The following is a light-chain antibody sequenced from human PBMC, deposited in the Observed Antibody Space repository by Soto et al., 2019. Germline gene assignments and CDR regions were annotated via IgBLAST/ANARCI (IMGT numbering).Light chain of an antibody. V-gene: IGKV3-20*01. Sequence: EIVLTQSPGTLSLSPGERATLSCRASQSVSSTYLAWYHHKPGQAPRLLIYGASSRAAGIPDRFSGSGSGTDFTLTISRLEPEDVATYYCQKCNSAPLTFGGGTKVDIK. CDR2: GAS. CDR3: QKCNSAPLT. CDR1: QSVSSTY. J-gene: IGKJ4*01.